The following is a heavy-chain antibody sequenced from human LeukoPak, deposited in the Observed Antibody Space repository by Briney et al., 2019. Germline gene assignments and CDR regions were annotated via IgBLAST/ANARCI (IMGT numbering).Heavy chain of an antibody. CDR3: AKYGDILTGYPYYFDY. J-gene: IGHJ4*02. CDR2: FSGSGGST. V-gene: IGHV3-23*01. Sequence: GGSLRLSCAASGFTLRGYGMSWVRQAPGKGLEWVSGFSGSGGSTYYADSVKGRITISRDSSKNTLYLQMNSLRAEDTAVYYCAKYGDILTGYPYYFDYWGQGTLVTVSS. CDR1: GFTLRGYG. D-gene: IGHD3-9*01.